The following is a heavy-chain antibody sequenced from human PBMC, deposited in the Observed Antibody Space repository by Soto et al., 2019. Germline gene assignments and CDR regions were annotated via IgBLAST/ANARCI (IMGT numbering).Heavy chain of an antibody. J-gene: IGHJ6*02. D-gene: IGHD3-10*01. Sequence: QVQLVQSGAEVKKPGSSVKVSCKASGGTFSSYAISWVRQAPGQGLGWMGGIVPIFGTANYAQKFQGRVTITADESTSTAYMELSSLRSEDTAVYYCARGSITMVRGQYYYGMDVWGQGTTVTVSS. CDR1: GGTFSSYA. CDR2: IVPIFGTA. V-gene: IGHV1-69*01. CDR3: ARGSITMVRGQYYYGMDV.